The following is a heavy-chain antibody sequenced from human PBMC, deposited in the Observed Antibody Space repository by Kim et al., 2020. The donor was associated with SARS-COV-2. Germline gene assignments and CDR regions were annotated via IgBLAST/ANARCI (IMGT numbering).Heavy chain of an antibody. Sequence: GGSLRLSCAASGFTFSSYSTNWVRQAPGKGLEWVSSISSSSSYIYYADSVKGRFTISRDNAKNSLYLQMNSLRAEDTAVYYCARVGVYYYYGMDVWGQGTTVTVSS. CDR1: GFTFSSYS. D-gene: IGHD2-8*01. CDR2: ISSSSSYI. J-gene: IGHJ6*02. V-gene: IGHV3-21*01. CDR3: ARVGVYYYYGMDV.